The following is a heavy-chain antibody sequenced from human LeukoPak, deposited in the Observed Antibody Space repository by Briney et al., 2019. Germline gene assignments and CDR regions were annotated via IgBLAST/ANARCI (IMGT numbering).Heavy chain of an antibody. V-gene: IGHV4-4*07. D-gene: IGHD6-19*01. J-gene: IGHJ2*01. CDR1: GGSISSYY. CDR2: IYTSGST. Sequence: SETLSLTCTVSGGSISSYYWSWIRQPAGKGLEWIGRIYTSGSTNYNPSLKSRVTMSVDTSKNQFSLKLSSVTAADKAVYYCARDHAAVAGTRYFDLWGRGTLVTVSS. CDR3: ARDHAAVAGTRYFDL.